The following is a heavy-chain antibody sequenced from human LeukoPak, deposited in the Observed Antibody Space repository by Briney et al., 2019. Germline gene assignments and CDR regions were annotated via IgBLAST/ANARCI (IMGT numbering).Heavy chain of an antibody. J-gene: IGHJ5*02. V-gene: IGHV1-18*01. D-gene: IGHD2-21*02. CDR2: ISAYNGNT. CDR3: ARGPPYCGGDCYLGNWFDP. CDR1: GYTFTSYG. Sequence: ASVKVSCKASGYTFTSYGISWVRQAPGQGLEWRGWISAYNGNTNYAQKLQGRVTMTRNTSISTAYVELSSLRSEDTAVYYCARGPPYCGGDCYLGNWFDPWGQGTLVTVSS.